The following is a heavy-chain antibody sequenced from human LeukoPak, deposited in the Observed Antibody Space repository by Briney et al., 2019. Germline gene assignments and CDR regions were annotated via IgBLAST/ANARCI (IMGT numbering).Heavy chain of an antibody. V-gene: IGHV1-8*01. Sequence: GAPVKVSCKASGYTFTSYDINWVRQATGQGLEWMGWMNPNSGNTGYAQKFQGRVTMTRNTSISTAYMELSSLRSEDTAVYYCARGFGYSSGWYYFDYWGQGTLVTVSS. CDR3: ARGFGYSSGWYYFDY. CDR2: MNPNSGNT. CDR1: GYTFTSYD. J-gene: IGHJ4*02. D-gene: IGHD6-19*01.